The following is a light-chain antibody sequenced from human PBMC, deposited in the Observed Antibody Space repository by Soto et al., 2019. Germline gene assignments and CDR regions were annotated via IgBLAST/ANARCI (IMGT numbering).Light chain of an antibody. Sequence: EIVMTQSPATLSVSPGERATLSCRASQTVNNNLAWYQQKVGQAPRLLIYSAFNRATGIPARFSGSGSGTEFTLTISSLQSEDCAVYYCQQYNTWPLSFGGGTKVEIK. CDR2: SAF. CDR1: QTVNNN. J-gene: IGKJ4*01. CDR3: QQYNTWPLS. V-gene: IGKV3-15*01.